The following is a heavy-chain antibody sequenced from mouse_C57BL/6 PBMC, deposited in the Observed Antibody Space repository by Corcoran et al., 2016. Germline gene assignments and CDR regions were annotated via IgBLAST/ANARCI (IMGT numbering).Heavy chain of an antibody. Sequence: QIQLVQSGPELKKPGETVKISCKASGYTFTTYGMSWVKQAPGKGLKWMGWINTYSGVPTYADDFKGRFAFSLETSASTAYLQINNLKNGDTATYFCARHPDYGNFDYWGQGTTLTVSS. CDR2: INTYSGVP. V-gene: IGHV9-3*01. CDR3: ARHPDYGNFDY. J-gene: IGHJ2*01. CDR1: GYTFTTYG. D-gene: IGHD2-1*01.